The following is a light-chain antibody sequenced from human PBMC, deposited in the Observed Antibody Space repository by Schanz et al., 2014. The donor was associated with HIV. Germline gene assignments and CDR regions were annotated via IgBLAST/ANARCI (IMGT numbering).Light chain of an antibody. J-gene: IGLJ3*02. CDR2: DVR. CDR1: SSDIGGSDY. Sequence: QSALTQPASVSGSPGQSITISCSGTSSDIGGSDYVSWYQQHPGRAPKVLIYDVRDRPSGVSNRFSGSKSGNTASLTISGLQADDEADYYCGSYGGSDNMVFGGGTKLTVL. CDR3: GSYGGSDNMV. V-gene: IGLV2-14*03.